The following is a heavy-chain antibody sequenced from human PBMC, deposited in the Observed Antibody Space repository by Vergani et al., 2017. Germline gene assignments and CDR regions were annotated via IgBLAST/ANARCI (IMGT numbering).Heavy chain of an antibody. Sequence: QVQLQESGPGLVKPSQTLSLTCTVSGGSISSGDYYWSWIRQPPGKGLEWIGYIYYSGSTYYNPSLKSRVTISVDTSKNQFSLKLSSVTAADTAVYYCARGVRNYDFWSGSRYGMDVWGQGTTVTVSS. V-gene: IGHV4-30-4*01. CDR2: IYYSGST. J-gene: IGHJ6*02. D-gene: IGHD3-3*01. CDR1: GGSISSGDYY. CDR3: ARGVRNYDFWSGSRYGMDV.